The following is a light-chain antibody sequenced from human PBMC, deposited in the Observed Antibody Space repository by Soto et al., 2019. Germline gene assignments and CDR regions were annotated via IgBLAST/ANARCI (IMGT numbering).Light chain of an antibody. CDR3: QQHINWPLT. V-gene: IGKV3D-20*02. Sequence: EIVLTQSPGTLSLSPGERATLSCRASQSVSSSYLAWYQQKPGQAPRLLIYGASSRATNIPDRFSGSGSGTDFTLTISSLEPEDFALYYCQQHINWPLTFGGGTKVEIK. CDR1: QSVSSSY. CDR2: GAS. J-gene: IGKJ4*01.